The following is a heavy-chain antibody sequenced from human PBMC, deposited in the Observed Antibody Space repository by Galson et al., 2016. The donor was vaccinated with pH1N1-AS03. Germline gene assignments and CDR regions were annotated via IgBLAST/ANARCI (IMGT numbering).Heavy chain of an antibody. V-gene: IGHV3-23*01. Sequence: SLRLSCAASGFTFSTNAMSWVRQAPGKGLEWVATITGTSGTTYYADSVKGRFTVSRENSRNTLYLQMNNLRAEDSALYYCARDSGRDTWTAYSFASGGQGALVTVSS. J-gene: IGHJ4*02. CDR1: GFTFSTNA. CDR3: ARDSGRDTWTAYSFAS. D-gene: IGHD1-1*01. CDR2: ITGTSGTT.